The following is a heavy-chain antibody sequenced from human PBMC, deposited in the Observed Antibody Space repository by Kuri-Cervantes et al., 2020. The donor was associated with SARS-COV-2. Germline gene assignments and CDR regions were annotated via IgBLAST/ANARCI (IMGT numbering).Heavy chain of an antibody. Sequence: GSLRLSCAVYGESFSGYYWTWIRQPPGKGLEWIGEINHSGSVNYNPSLKSRVTISVDRSKNQFSLKLSSVTAADTALYYCARGAHHIRFRGEIDYWSQGALVTVSS. D-gene: IGHD3-3*01. CDR2: INHSGSV. CDR1: GESFSGYY. J-gene: IGHJ4*02. CDR3: ARGAHHIRFRGEIDY. V-gene: IGHV4-34*01.